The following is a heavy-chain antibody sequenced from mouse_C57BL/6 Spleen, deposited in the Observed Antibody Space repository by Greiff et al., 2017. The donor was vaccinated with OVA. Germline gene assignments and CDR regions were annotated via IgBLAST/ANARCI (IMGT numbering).Heavy chain of an antibody. CDR2: IYPGSGST. V-gene: IGHV1-55*01. J-gene: IGHJ2*01. CDR3: ARFYYGPYYFDY. CDR1: GYTFTSYW. Sequence: VQLQQPGAELVKPGASVKMSCKASGYTFTSYWLTWVKQRPGQGLEWIGDIYPGSGSTTYNEKFKSKATLTVDTSSSTAYMQLSSLTSEDAAVYYCARFYYGPYYFDYWGQGTTLTVSS. D-gene: IGHD2-1*01.